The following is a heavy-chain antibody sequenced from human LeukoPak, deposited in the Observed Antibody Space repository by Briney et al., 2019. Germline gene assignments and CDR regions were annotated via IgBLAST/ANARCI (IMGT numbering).Heavy chain of an antibody. CDR2: VSFDGSNK. D-gene: IGHD4-17*01. J-gene: IGHJ6*02. V-gene: IGHV3-30*18. CDR1: GFIFSRYG. Sequence: GGSLRLSSAASGFIFSRYGMSWVRQAPGQGLEGVAVVSFDGSNKYYGDSVKGRFTISRDNSKNTVYLQMNSLRTEDTAVYYCAKVRAPITVTDGMDVWCPGTRVTVSS. CDR3: AKVRAPITVTDGMDV.